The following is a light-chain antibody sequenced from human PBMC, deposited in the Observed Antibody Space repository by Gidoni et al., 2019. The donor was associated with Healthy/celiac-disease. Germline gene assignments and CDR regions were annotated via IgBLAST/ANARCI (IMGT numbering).Light chain of an antibody. CDR1: QSLVYSDGNTY. CDR3: MQGTHWPPGGEIT. Sequence: DVVMTQSPLSLPVTLGQPASISCRSSQSLVYSDGNTYLNLFQQRPGQSPRRLIYKVSNRDSGVPDRFSGSGSGTDFTLKISRVEAEDVGVYYCMQGTHWPPGGEITFGPGTKVDIK. CDR2: KVS. J-gene: IGKJ3*01. V-gene: IGKV2-30*01.